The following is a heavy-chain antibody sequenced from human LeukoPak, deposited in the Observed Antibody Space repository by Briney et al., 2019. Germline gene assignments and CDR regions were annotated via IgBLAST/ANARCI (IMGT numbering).Heavy chain of an antibody. J-gene: IGHJ4*02. CDR3: ARNQNYGAYFDY. CDR1: GFTFSSYA. CDR2: ISYYGSNK. Sequence: GRSLRLACAASGFTFSSYAMHWVRQAPGKGLEWVAVISYYGSNKYYADSVKRRFTISRDNSKNKLYVQMKSLRTEYSAVYYCARNQNYGAYFDYWGQGSLVTVSS. D-gene: IGHD4-17*01. V-gene: IGHV3-30*04.